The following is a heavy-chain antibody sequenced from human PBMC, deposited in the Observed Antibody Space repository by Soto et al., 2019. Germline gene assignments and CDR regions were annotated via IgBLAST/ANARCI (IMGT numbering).Heavy chain of an antibody. V-gene: IGHV3-23*01. J-gene: IGHJ4*02. CDR2: ISGSGGST. D-gene: IGHD3-22*01. Sequence: QSGGSLRLSCAASGFTFSSYAMSWVRQAPGKGLEWVSAISGSGGSTYYADSVKGRFTISRDNSKNTLYLQMNSLRAEDTAVYYCAKSKDHYYDRWYFDYWGQGTLVTVSS. CDR3: AKSKDHYYDRWYFDY. CDR1: GFTFSSYA.